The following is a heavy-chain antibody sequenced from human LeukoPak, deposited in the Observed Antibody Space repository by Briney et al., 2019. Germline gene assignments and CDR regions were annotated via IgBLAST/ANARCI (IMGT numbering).Heavy chain of an antibody. CDR3: ARMDSSGYFDY. CDR1: GLFFSTNW. CDR2: ISISSSSI. D-gene: IGHD3-22*01. Sequence: GGSLRLSCAASGLFFSTNWMSWVRQAPGKGLEWVSSISISSSSIYYADSVKGRFTISRDNAKNSLYLQMNSLRAEDTAVYYCARMDSSGYFDYWGQGTLVTVSS. J-gene: IGHJ4*02. V-gene: IGHV3-21*01.